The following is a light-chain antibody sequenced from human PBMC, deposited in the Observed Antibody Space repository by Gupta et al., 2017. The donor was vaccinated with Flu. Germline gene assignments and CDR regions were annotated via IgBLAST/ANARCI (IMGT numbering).Light chain of an antibody. J-gene: IGLJ3*02. CDR2: GDT. Sequence: LTPQPSEPPSLGQRVAISLTVSSSNIGANFDVHWYQQRPGTAPKWLIFGDTHRPSGVPARFSAPKSGTSASLVITGLQMDDEAAYYWQSSDSRLNGGVFGGGTKLTVL. V-gene: IGLV1-40*01. CDR1: SSNIGANFD. CDR3: QSSDSRLNGGV.